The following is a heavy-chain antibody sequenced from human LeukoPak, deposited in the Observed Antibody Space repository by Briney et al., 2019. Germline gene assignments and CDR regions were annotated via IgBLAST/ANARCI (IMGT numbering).Heavy chain of an antibody. CDR3: ASPDFYYDSSEDAFDI. V-gene: IGHV4-39*01. J-gene: IGHJ3*02. D-gene: IGHD3-22*01. Sequence: SETLPLTCTVSGGSISSSSYYWGWIRQPPGKGLEWIGSIYYSGSTYYNPSLKSRVTISVDTSKNLFSLKLSSVTAADTAVYYCASPDFYYDSSEDAFDIWGQGTMVTVSS. CDR2: IYYSGST. CDR1: GGSISSSSYY.